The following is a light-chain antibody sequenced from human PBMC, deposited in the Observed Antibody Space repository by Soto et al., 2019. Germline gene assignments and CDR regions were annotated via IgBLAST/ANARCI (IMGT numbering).Light chain of an antibody. J-gene: IGKJ4*01. CDR2: DAS. CDR3: QQYGSFSPIT. CDR1: RSISNW. Sequence: IQMTQSPSTLSAFVGVRVTITCMASRSISNWLAWYQQRPGIAPKLLIFDASILQSGVPSRCSGSGSGTEFTLSISRLQTDDFATYYCQQYGSFSPITFGGGTKVDIK. V-gene: IGKV1-5*01.